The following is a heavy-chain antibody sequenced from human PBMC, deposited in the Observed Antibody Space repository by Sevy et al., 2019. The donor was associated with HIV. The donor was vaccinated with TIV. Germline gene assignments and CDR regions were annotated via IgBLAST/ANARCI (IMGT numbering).Heavy chain of an antibody. CDR1: GGSITSYS. Sequence: SESLSLTCTVSGGSITSYSWSWIRQPAGKGLEWLGRIYSKGNSNYNPSLKSRVTMSVDTSKNQFSLKLTSVNAADTAMYFCAREGGASSAWFENWFGPWGQGTLVTVSS. J-gene: IGHJ5*02. CDR2: IYSKGNS. D-gene: IGHD6-19*01. V-gene: IGHV4-4*07. CDR3: AREGGASSAWFENWFGP.